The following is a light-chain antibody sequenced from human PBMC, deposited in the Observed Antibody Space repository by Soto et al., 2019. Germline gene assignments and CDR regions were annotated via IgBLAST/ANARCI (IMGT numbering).Light chain of an antibody. CDR3: QQYNTFSYT. CDR1: QSISTW. J-gene: IGKJ2*01. CDR2: DAS. Sequence: IQMTQTPATLSASVGDRVTITCRASQSISTWLAWYQQKPGKAPKLLIYDASTLESGVPSRFSGSGSGTEFALTISSLQPDDFATYYCQQYNTFSYTFGRGTKLEIK. V-gene: IGKV1-5*01.